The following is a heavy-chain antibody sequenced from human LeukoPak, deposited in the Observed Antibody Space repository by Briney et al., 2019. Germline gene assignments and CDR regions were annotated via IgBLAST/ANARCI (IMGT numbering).Heavy chain of an antibody. CDR2: ISYDGSNK. J-gene: IGHJ4*02. CDR3: ARGSWIQLWFIDY. V-gene: IGHV3-30-3*01. Sequence: GGSLRLSCAASGFTVSSNYMSWVRQAPGKGLEWVAVISYDGSNKYYADSVKGRFTISRDNSKNTLYLQMNSLSAEDTAVYYCARGSWIQLWFIDYWGQGTLVTVSS. CDR1: GFTVSSNY. D-gene: IGHD5-18*01.